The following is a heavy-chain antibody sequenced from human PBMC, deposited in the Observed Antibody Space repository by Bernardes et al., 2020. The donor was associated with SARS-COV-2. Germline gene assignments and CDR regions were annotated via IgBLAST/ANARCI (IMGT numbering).Heavy chain of an antibody. D-gene: IGHD3-3*01. J-gene: IGHJ6*03. CDR3: ARTNTYYDFWSGYDRADYYMDG. Sequence: GGSLGLSCAASGFTFSSYAMHWVRQAPGKGLEWVAVISYDGSNKYYADSVKGRFTISRDNSKNTLYLQMNSLRAEDTAVYYCARTNTYYDFWSGYDRADYYMDGWGKGTTVTVSS. V-gene: IGHV3-30*04. CDR2: ISYDGSNK. CDR1: GFTFSSYA.